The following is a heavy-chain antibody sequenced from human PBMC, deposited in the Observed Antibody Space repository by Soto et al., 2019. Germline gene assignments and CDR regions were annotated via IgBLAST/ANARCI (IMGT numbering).Heavy chain of an antibody. V-gene: IGHV1-2*04. CDR1: GYSFTGNS. J-gene: IGHJ5*02. CDR2: INPNNGGT. Sequence: QVHLVQSGAEVKKPGASVRVSCKASGYSFTGNSMHWVRQAPGQGLEWMGWINPNNGGTNYAQRLRGWVTMTRDTSVCTAYMAVNRLKSDDTAVYCCVIQRSGVVHWGQGTLVTVSS. CDR3: VIQRSGVVH. D-gene: IGHD2-15*01.